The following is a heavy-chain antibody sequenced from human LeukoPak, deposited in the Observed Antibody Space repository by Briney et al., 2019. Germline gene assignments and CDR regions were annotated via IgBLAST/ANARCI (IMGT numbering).Heavy chain of an antibody. CDR2: ISAYNGNT. Sequence: ASVKVSCKASGYTFTSYGISCVRQAPGQGLEWMGWISAYNGNTNSAQKLQGRVTMTTDTSTSTAYMELRSLRSDDTAVYYCARDSELRYCSGGSCSFDYWGQGTLVTVSS. CDR3: ARDSELRYCSGGSCSFDY. J-gene: IGHJ4*02. CDR1: GYTFTSYG. V-gene: IGHV1-18*01. D-gene: IGHD2-15*01.